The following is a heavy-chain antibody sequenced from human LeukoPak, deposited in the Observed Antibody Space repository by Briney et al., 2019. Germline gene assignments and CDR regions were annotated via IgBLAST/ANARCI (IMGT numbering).Heavy chain of an antibody. CDR3: STGAF. V-gene: IGHV3-15*01. CDR2: IKSKTDGGTT. Sequence: GGSLRLSCAASEFTFSDDWMSWVRQAPGKGLEWVGRIKSKTDGGTTDYAAPVKGRFTNSRDDSKNLLYLQMKSLKTDDTGVYYCSTGAFWGQGTLVTVSS. J-gene: IGHJ4*02. CDR1: EFTFSDDW.